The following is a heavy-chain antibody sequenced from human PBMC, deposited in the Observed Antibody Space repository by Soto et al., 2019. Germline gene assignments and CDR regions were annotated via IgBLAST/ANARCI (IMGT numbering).Heavy chain of an antibody. D-gene: IGHD6-25*01. CDR1: GFTFSSYA. J-gene: IGHJ4*02. CDR2: ISGSGGTT. V-gene: IGHV3-23*01. Sequence: VQLLESGGGLVQPGRSLRLSCAASGFTFSSYAMSWVRQAPGKGLEWVSAISGSGGTTYYAASVKGRFTISRDNSKNTLFLQMNSLRAEDTAVYYCAKFFVETGGSSGWPWTFHYWGQGTLVTVSS. CDR3: AKFFVETGGSSGWPWTFHY.